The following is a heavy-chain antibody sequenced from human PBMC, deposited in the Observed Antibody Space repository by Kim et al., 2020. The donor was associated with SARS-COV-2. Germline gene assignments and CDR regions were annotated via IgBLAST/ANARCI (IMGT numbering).Heavy chain of an antibody. D-gene: IGHD3-22*01. CDR1: GYTFTSYY. CDR2: INPSGGST. J-gene: IGHJ4*02. CDR3: ARTSSLAVSQYYYDSSSHKGY. V-gene: IGHV1-46*01. Sequence: ASVKVSCKASGYTFTSYYMHWVRQAPGQGLEWMGIINPSGGSTSYAQKFQGRVTMTRDTSTSTVYMELSSLRSEDTAVYYCARTSSLAVSQYYYDSSSHKGYWGQGTLVTVSS.